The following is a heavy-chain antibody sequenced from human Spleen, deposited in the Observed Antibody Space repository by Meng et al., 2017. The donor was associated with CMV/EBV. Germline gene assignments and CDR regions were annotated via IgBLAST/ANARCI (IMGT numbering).Heavy chain of an antibody. D-gene: IGHD3-3*01. J-gene: IGHJ4*02. V-gene: IGHV1-2*02. CDR2: INPNSGGT. CDR3: ARVNYDFWSGPSYYFDY. CDR1: GYSFTDYY. Sequence: ASVKVSCKASGYSFTDYYLHWVRQAPGQGLEWMGWINPNSGGTNYAQKFQGRVTMTRGTSITTVYMELSRLRSDDTAVYYCARVNYDFWSGPSYYFDYWGQGTLVTVSS.